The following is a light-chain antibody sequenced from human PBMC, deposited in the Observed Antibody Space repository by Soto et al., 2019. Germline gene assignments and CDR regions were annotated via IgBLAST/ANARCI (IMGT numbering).Light chain of an antibody. CDR1: QSISSW. CDR2: DAS. V-gene: IGKV1-5*01. Sequence: DIQMTQSPSTLSASVGDRVTITCRASQSISSWLAWYQQKPGQAPQLLIYDASNLESGVPSRFSGGGSGTEFTLTISSLQPDDFATYYCQQYNTYSTFGQGTKVEIK. J-gene: IGKJ1*01. CDR3: QQYNTYST.